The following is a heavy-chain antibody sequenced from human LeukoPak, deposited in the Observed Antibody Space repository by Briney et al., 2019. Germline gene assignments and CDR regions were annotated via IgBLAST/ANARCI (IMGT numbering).Heavy chain of an antibody. D-gene: IGHD3-9*01. J-gene: IGHJ4*02. V-gene: IGHV4-34*01. Sequence: PSETLSLTCAVYGGSFSGYYWSWIRQPPGKGLEWIGEINHSGNTNYNPSLKSRVTISVDTSKNQFSLKLSSVTAADTAVYYCARRPSYYDILTGYYPFDYWGQGTLVTVSS. CDR2: INHSGNT. CDR1: GGSFSGYY. CDR3: ARRPSYYDILTGYYPFDY.